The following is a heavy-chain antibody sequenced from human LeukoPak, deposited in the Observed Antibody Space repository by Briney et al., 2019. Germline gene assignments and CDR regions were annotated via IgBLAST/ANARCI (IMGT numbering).Heavy chain of an antibody. J-gene: IGHJ4*02. D-gene: IGHD5-18*01. CDR2: ISGSGGST. CDR3: AKQNKYSYGLEYFDY. CDR1: GFTFSSCA. Sequence: GGSLRLSCAASGFTFSSCAMSWVRQAPGKGLEWVSAISGSGGSTYYADSVKGRFTISRDNSKNTLYLQMNSLRAEDTAVYYCAKQNKYSYGLEYFDYWGQGTLVTVSS. V-gene: IGHV3-23*01.